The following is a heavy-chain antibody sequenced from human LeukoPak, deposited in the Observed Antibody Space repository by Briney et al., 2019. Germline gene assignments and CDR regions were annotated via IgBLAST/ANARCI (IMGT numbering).Heavy chain of an antibody. Sequence: PGGSLRLSCAASGFNFSNAWMSWVRQAPGKGLEWVGRIKSKTDDGTTDYAAPVKGRFTIARDESNNTLYLQMSSLKTEDTAVYYCTTDPFGVGRLWFGELYSSNWFDPWGQGTLVTVSS. V-gene: IGHV3-15*01. CDR3: TTDPFGVGRLWFGELYSSNWFDP. CDR1: GFNFSNAW. CDR2: IKSKTDDGTT. J-gene: IGHJ5*02. D-gene: IGHD3-10*01.